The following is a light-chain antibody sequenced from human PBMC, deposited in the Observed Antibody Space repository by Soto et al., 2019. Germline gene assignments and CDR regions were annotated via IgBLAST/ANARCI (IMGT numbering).Light chain of an antibody. CDR2: GAS. J-gene: IGKJ1*01. Sequence: EIVMTQSPATLSMSPGERATLSCRASQSVYSNLAWYQQKPGQTPRLLIYGASTWATGIPAKFSGSGSGTEFTLTISSLQSEDFAVYYCQQYHNWPWTFGQGTKVEIK. CDR3: QQYHNWPWT. CDR1: QSVYSN. V-gene: IGKV3-15*01.